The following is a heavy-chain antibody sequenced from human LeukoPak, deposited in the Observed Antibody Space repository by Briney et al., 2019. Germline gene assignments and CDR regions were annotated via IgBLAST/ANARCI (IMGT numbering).Heavy chain of an antibody. Sequence: SETLSLTCAVYGGSFSSYYWSWIRQPPGKGLEWIGEINHSGSTNYNPSLKSRVTISVDTSKNQFSLKLSSVTAADTAVYYCARGQVXWWSYAXDIWGQGTMVTVSP. CDR1: GGSFSSYY. V-gene: IGHV4-34*01. J-gene: IGHJ3*02. CDR3: ARGQVXWWSYAXDI. CDR2: INHSGST. D-gene: IGHD3-10*01.